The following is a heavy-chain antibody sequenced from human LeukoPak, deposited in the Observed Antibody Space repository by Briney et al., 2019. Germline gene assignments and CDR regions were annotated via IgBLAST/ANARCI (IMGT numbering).Heavy chain of an antibody. Sequence: GGSLRLSCAASGFTFSSYGMHWVRQAPGKGLEWVAVIWYDGSNKYYADSVKGRFTISRDNSKNTLYLQMNSLRAEDTAVYYCARAIYHPCYYYYGMDVWGQGTTVTVSS. D-gene: IGHD2/OR15-2a*01. CDR1: GFTFSSYG. J-gene: IGHJ6*02. CDR3: ARAIYHPCYYYYGMDV. V-gene: IGHV3-33*08. CDR2: IWYDGSNK.